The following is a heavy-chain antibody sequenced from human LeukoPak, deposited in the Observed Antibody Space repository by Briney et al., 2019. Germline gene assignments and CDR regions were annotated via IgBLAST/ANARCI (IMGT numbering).Heavy chain of an antibody. CDR3: ATDFGSMYYYGMDV. D-gene: IGHD3-3*01. V-gene: IGHV1-69*04. Sequence: SVKVSCKASGGTFSSYAISWVRQAPGQGLEWMGRIIPILGIANYAQKFQGRVTITADKSTSTAYMELSSLRSEDTAVYYCATDFGSMYYYGMDVWGQGTTVTVSS. J-gene: IGHJ6*02. CDR2: IIPILGIA. CDR1: GGTFSSYA.